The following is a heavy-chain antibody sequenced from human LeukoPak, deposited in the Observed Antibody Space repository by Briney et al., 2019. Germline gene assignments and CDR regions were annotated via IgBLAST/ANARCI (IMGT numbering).Heavy chain of an antibody. CDR3: ATSKYSGSY. V-gene: IGHV3-23*01. CDR2: ISGSGGRI. J-gene: IGHJ4*02. D-gene: IGHD1-26*01. Sequence: GGSLRLSCAASGFTFSSYAMSWVRQAPGRGLEWVSAISGSGGRIYYGASVKGRFTISRDNSKNTLNLQMNSLRAEDTAVYYCATSKYSGSYWGQGTLVTVSS. CDR1: GFTFSSYA.